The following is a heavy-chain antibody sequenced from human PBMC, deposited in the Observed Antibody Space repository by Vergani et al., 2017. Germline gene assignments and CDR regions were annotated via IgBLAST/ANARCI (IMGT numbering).Heavy chain of an antibody. CDR3: KTDYVTYYYDSSGYYRFDY. CDR2: IKSKTDGGTT. D-gene: IGHD3-22*01. Sequence: EVQLVESGGGLVKPGGSLRLSCAASGFTFSNAWMSWVRQAPGKGLEWVGRIKSKTDGGTTDYAAPVKGRFTISRDDSKNTLYLQMNSLKTEDTAVYYCKTDYVTYYYDSSGYYRFDYWGQGTLVTVSS. V-gene: IGHV3-15*01. CDR1: GFTFSNAW. J-gene: IGHJ4*02.